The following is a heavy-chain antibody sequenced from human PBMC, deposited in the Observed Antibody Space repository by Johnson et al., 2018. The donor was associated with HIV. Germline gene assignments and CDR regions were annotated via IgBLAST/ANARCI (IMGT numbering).Heavy chain of an antibody. D-gene: IGHD1-26*01. CDR2: ISSDGSNK. CDR3: ARDPGHSGSYREAFDF. CDR1: GFTFSSYA. J-gene: IGHJ3*01. V-gene: IGHV3-30*04. Sequence: QVQLVESGGCVVQPGRSLRLSCAASGFTFSSYAMHWVRQAPGKGLEWVAVISSDGSNKYYADSVKGRFTISRDNSKNTLYLQMNSLKTEDTAVYYCARDPGHSGSYREAFDFWGQGTMVTVSS.